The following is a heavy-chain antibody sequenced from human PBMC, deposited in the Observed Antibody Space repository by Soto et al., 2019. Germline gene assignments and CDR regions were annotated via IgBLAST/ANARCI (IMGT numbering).Heavy chain of an antibody. D-gene: IGHD6-19*01. V-gene: IGHV3-23*01. CDR3: AKAVSTPSPDYYYYMDV. CDR2: ISGSGGST. Sequence: GGSLRLSCAASGFTFSSYAMSWVRQAPGKGLEWVSAISGSGGSTYYADSVKGRFTISRDNSKNTLYLQMNSLRAEDTAVYYCAKAVSTPSPDYYYYMDVWGKGTTVTVSS. J-gene: IGHJ6*03. CDR1: GFTFSSYA.